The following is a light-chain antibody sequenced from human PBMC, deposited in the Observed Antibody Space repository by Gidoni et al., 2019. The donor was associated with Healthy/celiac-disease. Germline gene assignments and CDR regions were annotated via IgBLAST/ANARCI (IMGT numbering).Light chain of an antibody. CDR2: AAS. CDR1: QSISSY. Sequence: DIQMTQSPSSLSASVVDRVTITCRASQSISSYLNWYQQKPGKAPQLLIYAASSLQSGVPSRFSGSGSGTDFTLTISSLQPEDFATYYCQQSYSTPYTFGQGTKLEIK. CDR3: QQSYSTPYT. V-gene: IGKV1-39*01. J-gene: IGKJ2*01.